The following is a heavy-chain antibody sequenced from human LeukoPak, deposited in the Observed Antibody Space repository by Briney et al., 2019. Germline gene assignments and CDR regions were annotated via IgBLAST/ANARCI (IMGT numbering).Heavy chain of an antibody. CDR1: GFTFSSYS. CDR3: AKGQYYYDSSGNYGLYYFDY. V-gene: IGHV3-48*04. CDR2: ISSSSSTI. Sequence: GGSLRLSCAASGFTFSSYSMNWVRQAPVKGLEWVSYISSSSSTIYYADSVKGRFTISRDNAKNSLYLQMNSLRAEDTALYYCAKGQYYYDSSGNYGLYYFDYWGQGTLVTVSS. D-gene: IGHD3-22*01. J-gene: IGHJ4*02.